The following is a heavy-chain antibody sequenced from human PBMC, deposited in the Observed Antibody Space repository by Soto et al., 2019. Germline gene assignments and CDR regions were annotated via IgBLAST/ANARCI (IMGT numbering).Heavy chain of an antibody. CDR2: IYPGDSKT. D-gene: IGHD1-26*01. Sequence: PGESLKISCKGSGFSFTTYWIAWVRQMPGKGLEWMGIIYPGDSKTTYSPSFQGQVTISADKSISTAYLQWSSLRAEDTAVYYCAIEKVGATSVHVFDIWGQGTMVTVSS. V-gene: IGHV5-51*01. CDR3: AIEKVGATSVHVFDI. J-gene: IGHJ3*02. CDR1: GFSFTTYW.